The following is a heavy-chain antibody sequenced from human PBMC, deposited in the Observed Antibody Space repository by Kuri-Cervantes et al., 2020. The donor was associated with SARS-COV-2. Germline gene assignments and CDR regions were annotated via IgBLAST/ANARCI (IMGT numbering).Heavy chain of an antibody. D-gene: IGHD2-2*01. J-gene: IGHJ4*02. CDR3: ARDRAGYCSSTSCFRRYDSSGYYIL. Sequence: GESLKISCAASGFTFGDYYMTWIRQAPGKGLEWVSYISGSSTTIYNADSVKGRFTISRDNAKNSLYLQMNSLRAEDTAVYYCARDRAGYCSSTSCFRRYDSSGYYILWGQGTLVTVSS. V-gene: IGHV3-11*04. CDR1: GFTFGDYY. CDR2: ISGSSTTI.